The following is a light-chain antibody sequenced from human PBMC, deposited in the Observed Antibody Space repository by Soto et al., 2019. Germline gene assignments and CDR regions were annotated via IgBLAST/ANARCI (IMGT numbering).Light chain of an antibody. CDR2: GAS. J-gene: IGKJ2*01. Sequence: EIVMTQSPATLSVSPGERATLSCRASQSVSTNLAWYQQKPGQAPRLLIFGASTRATGVPARFSGSGSGTEFTLAISSLQSEDFAVYYCQQYIHWPPMYTFGQGTKLDIK. CDR3: QQYIHWPPMYT. V-gene: IGKV3-15*01. CDR1: QSVSTN.